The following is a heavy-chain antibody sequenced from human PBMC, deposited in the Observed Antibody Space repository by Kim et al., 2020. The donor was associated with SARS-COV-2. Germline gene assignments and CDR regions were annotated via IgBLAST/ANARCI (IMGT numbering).Heavy chain of an antibody. Sequence: IANYAQKCQGRVTITADKSTSTAYMELSSLRSEDTAVYYCADTGGSGIGYWSQGTLVTVSS. CDR3: ADTGGSGIGY. J-gene: IGHJ4*02. V-gene: IGHV1-69*02. CDR2: IA. D-gene: IGHD3-10*01.